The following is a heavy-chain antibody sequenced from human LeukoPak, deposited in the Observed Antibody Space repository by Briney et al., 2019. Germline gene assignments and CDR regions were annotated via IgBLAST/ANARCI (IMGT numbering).Heavy chain of an antibody. CDR2: IWNDGSNK. CDR1: GFTPSIYG. D-gene: IGHD3-10*01. Sequence: QPGRSLRLSCAASGFTPSIYGMHWVRQAPGKGLEWVAVIWNDGSNKYYADSVKGRFTISRDNSKNTLYLQMNSLRAEDTAVYSCARASGPFDYWGQGTLVTVSS. CDR3: ARASGPFDY. J-gene: IGHJ4*02. V-gene: IGHV3-33*01.